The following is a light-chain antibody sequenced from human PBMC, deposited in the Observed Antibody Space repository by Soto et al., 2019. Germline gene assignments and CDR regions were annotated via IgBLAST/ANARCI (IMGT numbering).Light chain of an antibody. J-gene: IGKJ1*01. Sequence: ESMGTRVNIKCWESQPIRCRLAWYQQKPGQAPRLLIYGASTRATDIPARFGGSGSGTEFNLTISSLQSEDSAIYYCQQYNNWPQTFGQGTKVDIK. CDR3: QQYNNWPQT. CDR2: GAS. V-gene: IGKV3-15*01. CDR1: QPIRCR.